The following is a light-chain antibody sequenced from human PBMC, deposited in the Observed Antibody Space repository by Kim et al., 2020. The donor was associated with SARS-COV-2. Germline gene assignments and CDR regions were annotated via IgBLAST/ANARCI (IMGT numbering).Light chain of an antibody. V-gene: IGLV2-8*01. J-gene: IGLJ2*01. CDR1: SSXXCSXIF. CDR2: XVS. CDR3: NSXAGSNNWL. Sequence: LPIACTXXSSXXCSXIFVSWYQXXXGKAPKLIIHXVSQRSSGVPDRFSGSKSGNTASLTVSGLRAXXXADYYCNSXAGSNNWLFGGGTXLTVL.